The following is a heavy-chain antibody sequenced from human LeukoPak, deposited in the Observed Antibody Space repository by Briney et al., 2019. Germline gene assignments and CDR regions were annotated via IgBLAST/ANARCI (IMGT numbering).Heavy chain of an antibody. CDR1: GYTFTSYG. V-gene: IGHV1-18*01. Sequence: ASVKVSCKASGYTFTSYGISWVRQAPGQGLEWMGWISAYNGNTNYAQKLQGRVTMTTDTSTSTAYMELRSLRSDDTAVYYCARDLPGYYGSGSYYNLFNYYYYYMDVWGEGTTVTISS. J-gene: IGHJ6*03. D-gene: IGHD3-10*01. CDR3: ARDLPGYYGSGSYYNLFNYYYYYMDV. CDR2: ISAYNGNT.